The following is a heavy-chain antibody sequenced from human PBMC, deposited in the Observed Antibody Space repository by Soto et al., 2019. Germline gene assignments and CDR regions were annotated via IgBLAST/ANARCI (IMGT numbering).Heavy chain of an antibody. CDR3: ARAPRGYSYRSGMDV. Sequence: QVQLQESGPGLVKPSETLSLTCTVSGGSISSYYWSWIRQPPGKGLEWIGYIYYSGSTNYNPSLKSRVTISVDTSKNQFSLKLSSVTAADTAVYYCARAPRGYSYRSGMDVWGQGTTVTVSS. J-gene: IGHJ6*02. CDR2: IYYSGST. D-gene: IGHD5-18*01. CDR1: GGSISSYY. V-gene: IGHV4-59*01.